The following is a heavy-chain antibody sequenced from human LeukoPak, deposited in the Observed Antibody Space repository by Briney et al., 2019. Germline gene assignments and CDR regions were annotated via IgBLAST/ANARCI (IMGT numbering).Heavy chain of an antibody. D-gene: IGHD2-2*01. J-gene: IGHJ6*03. Sequence: ASVKVSCKASGYTFTGYYMHWVRQAPGQGLEWMGRINPNSGGTNYAQKFQSRVTVTRDTSISTAYMELSRLRSDDTAVYYCARESGPDIVVVPAAMMYYYYMDVWGKGTTVTVSS. CDR2: INPNSGGT. V-gene: IGHV1-2*06. CDR3: ARESGPDIVVVPAAMMYYYYMDV. CDR1: GYTFTGYY.